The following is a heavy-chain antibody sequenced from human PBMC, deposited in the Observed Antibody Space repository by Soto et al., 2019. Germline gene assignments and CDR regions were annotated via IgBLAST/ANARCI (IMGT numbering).Heavy chain of an antibody. CDR2: INHSGST. CDR1: GGSFSGYY. V-gene: IGHV4-34*01. Sequence: SETLSLTCAVYGGSFSGYYWSWIRQPPGKGLEWIGEINHSGSTNYNPSLKSRVIISVDTSKNQFSLKLSSVTAADTAVYYCARVPTMVRGVISGDDYFDFWGQGTLVTVSS. D-gene: IGHD3-10*01. CDR3: ARVPTMVRGVISGDDYFDF. J-gene: IGHJ4*02.